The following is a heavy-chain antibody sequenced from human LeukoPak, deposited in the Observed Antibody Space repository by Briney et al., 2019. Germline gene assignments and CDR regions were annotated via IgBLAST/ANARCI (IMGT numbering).Heavy chain of an antibody. CDR1: GFTFDDYA. CDR2: ISWNSGSI. J-gene: IGHJ6*03. V-gene: IGHV3-9*01. Sequence: GGSLRLSCAASGFTFDDYAMHWVRQAPGKGLEWVSGISWNSGSIGYADSVKGRFTISRDNSKNTLYLQMNSLRAEDTAVYYCAKDHDFWSGPPAYYMDVWGKGTTVTVSS. CDR3: AKDHDFWSGPPAYYMDV. D-gene: IGHD3-3*01.